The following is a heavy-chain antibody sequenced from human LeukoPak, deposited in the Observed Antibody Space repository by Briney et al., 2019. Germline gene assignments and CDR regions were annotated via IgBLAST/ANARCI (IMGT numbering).Heavy chain of an antibody. J-gene: IGHJ6*03. V-gene: IGHV4-39*07. CDR3: ARGRRGSGWYRNYYYYMDV. D-gene: IGHD6-19*01. Sequence: SETLSLTCTVSGGSISSSSYYWGWIRQPPGKGLEWIGSIYYSGSTYYNPSLKSRVTISVDTSKNQFSLKLSSVTAADTAVYYCARGRRGSGWYRNYYYYMDVWGKGTTVTVSS. CDR2: IYYSGST. CDR1: GGSISSSSYY.